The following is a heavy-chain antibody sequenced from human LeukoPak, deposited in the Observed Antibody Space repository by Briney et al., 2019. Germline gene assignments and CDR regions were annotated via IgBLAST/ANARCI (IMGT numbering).Heavy chain of an antibody. Sequence: SVKVSCKASGGTFSSYAISWVRQAPGQGLEWMGGIIPIFGTANYAQKFQGRVTITADESTSTAYMELSSLRSEDTAVHYCAGTIAVAAPVAFDIWGQGTMVTVSS. J-gene: IGHJ3*02. CDR2: IIPIFGTA. D-gene: IGHD6-19*01. CDR1: GGTFSSYA. CDR3: AGTIAVAAPVAFDI. V-gene: IGHV1-69*13.